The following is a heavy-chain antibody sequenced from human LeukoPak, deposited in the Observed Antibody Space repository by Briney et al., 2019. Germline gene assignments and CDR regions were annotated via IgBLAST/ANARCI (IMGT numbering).Heavy chain of an antibody. CDR2: INHSGST. Sequence: SETLSLTCAVYGGSFSGYYWSWIRQPPGKGLDWIGEINHSGSTNYNPSLKSRVTMSVDTSKNQFSLKLSSVTAADTAVYYCARTTAGGAFDIWGQGTMVTVSS. J-gene: IGHJ3*02. CDR1: GGSFSGYY. CDR3: ARTTAGGAFDI. V-gene: IGHV4-34*01. D-gene: IGHD4-17*01.